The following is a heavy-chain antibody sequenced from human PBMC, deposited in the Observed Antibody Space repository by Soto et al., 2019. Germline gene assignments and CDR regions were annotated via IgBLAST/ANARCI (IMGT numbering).Heavy chain of an antibody. CDR3: VRGGAPAALSWFDP. Sequence: ASVKVSCKASGYTFTNYGISWVRQALGQGLEWMGWISAYNGDTNYAQKLQGRVTLTTDTPTTTAYMELRSLRSDDTAAYYCVRGGAPAALSWFDPWGQGTLVTVSS. J-gene: IGHJ5*02. CDR1: GYTFTNYG. V-gene: IGHV1-18*01. CDR2: ISAYNGDT. D-gene: IGHD2-2*01.